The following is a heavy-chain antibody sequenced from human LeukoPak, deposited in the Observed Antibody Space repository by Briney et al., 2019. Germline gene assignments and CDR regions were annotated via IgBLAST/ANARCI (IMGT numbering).Heavy chain of an antibody. CDR1: GLTFSDVR. D-gene: IGHD3-10*01. CDR2: ILSNAAGATT. CDR3: GDFYNSGSYYP. V-gene: IGHV3-15*07. Sequence: GGSLRLSCAASGLTFSDVRMNWVRQAPGKGLEWVGRILSNAAGATTDYTAPVKGRFTISRDDSKNILYLEMNSLRTEDTAVYYCGDFYNSGSYYPWGQGTLVTVSS. J-gene: IGHJ5*02.